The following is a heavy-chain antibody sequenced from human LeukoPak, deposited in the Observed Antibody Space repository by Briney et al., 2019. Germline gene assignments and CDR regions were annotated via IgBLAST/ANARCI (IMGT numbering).Heavy chain of an antibody. J-gene: IGHJ3*02. CDR1: GYTFTGYY. CDR3: ARDGVVGAHGAFDI. D-gene: IGHD1-26*01. Sequence: ASVKVSCKASGYTFTGYYMHWARQAPGQGLEWMGWINPNSGGTNYAQKFQGRVTMTRDTSISTAYMELSRLRSDDTAVYYCARDGVVGAHGAFDIWGQGTMVTVSS. V-gene: IGHV1-2*02. CDR2: INPNSGGT.